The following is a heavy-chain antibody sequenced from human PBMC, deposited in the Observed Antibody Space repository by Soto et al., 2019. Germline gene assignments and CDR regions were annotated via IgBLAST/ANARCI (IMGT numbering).Heavy chain of an antibody. J-gene: IGHJ4*02. V-gene: IGHV4-4*02. D-gene: IGHD2-8*01. CDR1: GGSISSSNW. Sequence: SETLSLTCDVSGGSISSSNWWIWVRQPPGKGLEWIGEIYHSENTNYNPSLKSRVTISIDKSKNQLSLRLTSVTAADTAVYYCARHPFYENRYFYAIGFDNWGQGTLVTVPS. CDR2: IYHSENT. CDR3: ARHPFYENRYFYAIGFDN.